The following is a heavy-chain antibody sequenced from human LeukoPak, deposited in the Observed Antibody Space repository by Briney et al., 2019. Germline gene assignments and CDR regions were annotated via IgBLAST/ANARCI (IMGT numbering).Heavy chain of an antibody. J-gene: IGHJ4*02. V-gene: IGHV3-20*04. Sequence: PGGSLRLSCAASGFTFDDYGMSWVRQAPGKGLEWVSGINWNGGSTVYADSVKGRFTISRDNAKNSLYLQMNSLRAEDTAIYYCAKKVGLVSAPLYYFDVWGQGTLVTVSS. CDR3: AKKVGLVSAPLYYFDV. CDR2: INWNGGST. CDR1: GFTFDDYG. D-gene: IGHD5/OR15-5a*01.